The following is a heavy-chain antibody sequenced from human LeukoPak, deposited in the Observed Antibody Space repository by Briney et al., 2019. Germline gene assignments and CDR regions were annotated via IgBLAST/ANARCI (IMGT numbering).Heavy chain of an antibody. D-gene: IGHD2-2*01. Sequence: GGSLRLSCAASGFTFSSYAMHWVRQAPGKGLEWVAVISYDGSNKYYADSVKGRFTISRDNSKNTLYLQMSSLRAEDTAVYYCARGREGYCSTISCYFFNNWGQGTLVTVSS. CDR3: ARGREGYCSTISCYFFNN. J-gene: IGHJ4*02. CDR2: ISYDGSNK. V-gene: IGHV3-30-3*01. CDR1: GFTFSSYA.